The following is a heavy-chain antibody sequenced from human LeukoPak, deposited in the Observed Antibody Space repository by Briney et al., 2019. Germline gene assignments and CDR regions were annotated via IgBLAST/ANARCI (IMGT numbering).Heavy chain of an antibody. D-gene: IGHD6-19*01. V-gene: IGHV4-34*01. CDR2: INHSGST. J-gene: IGHJ4*02. CDR1: GGSFSGYY. Sequence: SETLSLTCAVYGGSFSGYYWSWIRQPPRKGQEWIGEINHSGSTNYNPSLKSRVTISVDTSKNQFSLKLSSVTAADTAVYYCARGRRSSGFIDCWGQGTLVSVSS. CDR3: ARGRRSSGFIDC.